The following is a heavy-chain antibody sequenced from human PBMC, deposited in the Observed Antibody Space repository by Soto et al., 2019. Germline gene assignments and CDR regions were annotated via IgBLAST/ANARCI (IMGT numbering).Heavy chain of an antibody. CDR2: IDSSGRFI. CDR3: ARDQMHDYNYDSSGYWRGAFDV. CDR1: GFPLSTYT. Sequence: VRLVESGGGLVKPAGSPRLSCAASGFPLSTYTMNWVRQTPGKGPEWVPAIDSSGRFINYADSMKGRFTMSKADAKKLVFLQMNSLRAEDTAVYYCARDQMHDYNYDSSGYWRGAFDVWGQGIMVTVVS. V-gene: IGHV3-21*01. D-gene: IGHD3-22*01. J-gene: IGHJ3*01.